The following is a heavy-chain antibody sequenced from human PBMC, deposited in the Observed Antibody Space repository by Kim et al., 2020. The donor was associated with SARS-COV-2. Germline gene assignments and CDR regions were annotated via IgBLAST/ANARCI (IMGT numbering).Heavy chain of an antibody. CDR2: INHSGST. J-gene: IGHJ3*02. D-gene: IGHD1-1*01. CDR3: ARVRARGTFDI. CDR1: GGSFSGYY. Sequence: SETLSLTCAVYGGSFSGYYWSWIRQPPGKGLEWIGEINHSGSTNYNPSLKSRVTISVDTSKNQFSLKLSSVTAADTAVYYCARVRARGTFDIWGQGTMVTVSS. V-gene: IGHV4-34*01.